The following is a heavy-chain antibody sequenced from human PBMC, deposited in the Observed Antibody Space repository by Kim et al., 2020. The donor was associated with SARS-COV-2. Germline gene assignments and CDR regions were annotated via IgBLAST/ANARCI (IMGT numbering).Heavy chain of an antibody. CDR3: ASGWLERRNYYYYGMDV. Sequence: GGSLRLSCAASGFTFSSYEMNWVRQAPGKGLEWVSYISSSGSTIYYADSVKGRFTISRDNAKNSLYLQMNSLRAEDTAVYYCASGWLERRNYYYYGMDVWGQGTTVTVSS. D-gene: IGHD1-1*01. CDR2: ISSSGSTI. J-gene: IGHJ6*02. CDR1: GFTFSSYE. V-gene: IGHV3-48*03.